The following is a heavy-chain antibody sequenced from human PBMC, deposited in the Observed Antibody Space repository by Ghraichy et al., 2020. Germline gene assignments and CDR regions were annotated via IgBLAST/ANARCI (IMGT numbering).Heavy chain of an antibody. CDR1: GFTFSSYA. CDR2: ISGSGGST. J-gene: IGHJ4*02. Sequence: GGSLRLSCAASGFTFSSYAMSWVRQAPGKGLEWVSAISGSGGSTYYADSVKGRFTISRDNSKNTLYLQMNSLRAEDTAVYYCAKDEEWGYYGSGSYYNVPLDFDYWGQGTLVTVSS. CDR3: AKDEEWGYYGSGSYYNVPLDFDY. V-gene: IGHV3-23*01. D-gene: IGHD3-10*01.